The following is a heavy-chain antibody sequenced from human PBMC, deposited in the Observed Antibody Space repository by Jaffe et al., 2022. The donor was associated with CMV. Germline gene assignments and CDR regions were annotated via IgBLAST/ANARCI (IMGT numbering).Heavy chain of an antibody. J-gene: IGHJ5*02. D-gene: IGHD6-19*01. CDR1: GGSISSSSYY. CDR3: ASTSSGWYPTNWFDP. V-gene: IGHV4-39*01. Sequence: QLQLQESGPGLVKPSETLSLTCTVSGGSISSSSYYWGWIRQPPGKGLEWIGSIYYSGSTYYNPSLKSRVTISVDTSKNQFSLKLSSVTAADTAVYYCASTSSGWYPTNWFDPWGQGTLVTVSS. CDR2: IYYSGST.